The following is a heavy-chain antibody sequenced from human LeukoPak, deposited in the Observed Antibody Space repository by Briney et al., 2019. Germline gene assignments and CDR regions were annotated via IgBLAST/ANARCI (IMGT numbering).Heavy chain of an antibody. D-gene: IGHD3-22*01. CDR2: ISSSSSYI. CDR1: GFTFSSYS. CDR3: ARDSSGTS. V-gene: IGHV3-21*01. Sequence: GGSLRLSCAASGFTFSSYSINWVRQAPGKGLEWVSSISSSSSYIYYAGSVKGRFTISRGNAKNSLYLQMNSLRAEDTAVYYCARDSSGTSWGQGTLVTVSS. J-gene: IGHJ5*02.